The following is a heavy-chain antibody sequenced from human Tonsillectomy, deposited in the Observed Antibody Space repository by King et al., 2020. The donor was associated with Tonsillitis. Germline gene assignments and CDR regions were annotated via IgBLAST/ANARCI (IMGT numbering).Heavy chain of an antibody. CDR1: GFIFSSYS. CDR3: ARDFAMDV. CDR2: ISSRSTYI. Sequence: VQLVESGGGLVKSGGSLRLSCAASGFIFSSYSMNWVRQAPGKGLEWCSSISSRSTYIYYADSVKGRFTISRDNAKNSLYLQMNSLRAEDTAMYYCARDFAMDVWGQGTTVTVSS. J-gene: IGHJ6*02. V-gene: IGHV3-21*01.